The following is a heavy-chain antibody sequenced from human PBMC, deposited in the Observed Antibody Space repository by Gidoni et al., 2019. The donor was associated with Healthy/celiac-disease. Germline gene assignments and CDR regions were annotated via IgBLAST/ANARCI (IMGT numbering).Heavy chain of an antibody. CDR3: ARTPDY. J-gene: IGHJ4*02. CDR1: GFTFSSYG. CDR2: IWYDGSNK. V-gene: IGHV3-33*01. Sequence: QVQLVESGGGVVQPGRSLRLSCAASGFTFSSYGLHWVRQAPGKGLEWVAVIWYDGSNKDYADSVKGRFTISRDNSKNTLYRQMNSRRAEDTAVYYCARTPDYWGQGTLVTVSS.